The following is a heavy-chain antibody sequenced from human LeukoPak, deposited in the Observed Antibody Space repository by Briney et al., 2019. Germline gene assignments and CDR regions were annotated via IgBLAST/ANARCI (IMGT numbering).Heavy chain of an antibody. V-gene: IGHV4-38-2*02. J-gene: IGHJ5*02. D-gene: IGHD3-9*01. Sequence: PSETLSLTCAVSGYSISSGYYWGWIRQPPGKGLEWIGSIYHSGSTYYIPSLKSRVTISVDTSKNQFSLKLSSVTAADTAVYYCAKDGRYFDWLLSTGRGGFDPWGQGTLVTVSS. CDR3: AKDGRYFDWLLSTGRGGFDP. CDR2: IYHSGST. CDR1: GYSISSGYY.